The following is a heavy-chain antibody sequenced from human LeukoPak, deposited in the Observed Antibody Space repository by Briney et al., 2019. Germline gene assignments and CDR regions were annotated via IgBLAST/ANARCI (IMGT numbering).Heavy chain of an antibody. Sequence: GGSLRLSCAASGFTFDDYAMHWVRQAPGKGLEWVSLISWDGGSTYDADSVKGRFTISRDNSKNSLYLQMNSLRAEDTALYYRAKDKDFDSSGWYSSFDYWGQGTLVTVSS. D-gene: IGHD6-19*01. CDR3: AKDKDFDSSGWYSSFDY. J-gene: IGHJ4*02. V-gene: IGHV3-43D*04. CDR1: GFTFDDYA. CDR2: ISWDGGST.